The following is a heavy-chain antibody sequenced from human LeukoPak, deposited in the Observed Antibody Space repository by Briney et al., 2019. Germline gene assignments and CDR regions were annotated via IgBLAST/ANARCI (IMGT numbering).Heavy chain of an antibody. CDR1: GGSISSGDYY. J-gene: IGHJ4*02. CDR3: AGERAARPGGYFDY. V-gene: IGHV4-30-4*01. D-gene: IGHD6-6*01. CDR2: IYYSGST. Sequence: SQTLSLTCTVSGGSISSGDYYWSWIRQPPGKGLEWIGYIYYSGSTYYNPSLKSRVTISVDTSKNQFSLKLSSVTAADTAVYYCAGERAARPGGYFDYWGQGTLVTVSS.